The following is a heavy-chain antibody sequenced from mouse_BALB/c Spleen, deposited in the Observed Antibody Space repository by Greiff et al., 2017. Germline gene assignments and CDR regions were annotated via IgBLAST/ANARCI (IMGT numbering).Heavy chain of an antibody. CDR1: GDSITSGY. J-gene: IGHJ3*01. CDR3: ARGEDDYDGAWFAY. D-gene: IGHD2-4*01. V-gene: IGHV3-8*02. CDR2: ISYSGST. Sequence: EVKLMESGPSLVKPSQTLSLTCSVTGDSITSGYWNWIRKFPGNKLEYMGYISYSGSTYYNPSLKSRISITRDTSKNQYYLQLNSVTTEDTATYYCARGEDDYDGAWFAYWGQGTLVTVSA.